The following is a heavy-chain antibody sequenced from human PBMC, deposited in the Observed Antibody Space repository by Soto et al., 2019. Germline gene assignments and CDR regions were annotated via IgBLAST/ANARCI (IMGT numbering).Heavy chain of an antibody. CDR3: ASYIPSLWELDY. CDR1: GGTFSSYP. Sequence: ASVKVSCKSSGGTFSSYPISCVQQAPGQGLEWMGGIIPIFGTANYAQKFQGRVTITADESTSTAYMELSSLRSEATAVYYCASYIPSLWELDYWGPGTLVTVSS. V-gene: IGHV1-69*13. CDR2: IIPIFGTA. D-gene: IGHD1-26*01. J-gene: IGHJ4*02.